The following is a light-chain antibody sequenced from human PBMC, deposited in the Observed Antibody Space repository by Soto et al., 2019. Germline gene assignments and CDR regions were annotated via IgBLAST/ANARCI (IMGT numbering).Light chain of an antibody. CDR2: AES. Sequence: DIQLTQSPSFLSASVGDRVTITCRASQGISSYLAWYQKKPGKAPKLLMYAESTLQSGVPSRFSGSGSGTEFTLTISSLQPDDFATYYCQQYNSYWTVGQGTKVDIK. V-gene: IGKV1-9*01. CDR1: QGISSY. CDR3: QQYNSYWT. J-gene: IGKJ1*01.